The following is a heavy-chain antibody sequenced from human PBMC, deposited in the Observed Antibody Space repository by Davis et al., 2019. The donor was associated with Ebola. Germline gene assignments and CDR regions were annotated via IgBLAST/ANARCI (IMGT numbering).Heavy chain of an antibody. D-gene: IGHD2-15*01. CDR3: ARHDSVVVVAATPGHFDY. J-gene: IGHJ4*02. CDR1: GGSISSSNW. V-gene: IGHV4-4*02. Sequence: PSETLSLTCAVSGGSISSSNWWSWVRQPPGKGLEWIGEIYHSGSTNYNPSLKSRVTISVDTSKNQFSLKLSSVTAADTAVYYCARHDSVVVVAATPGHFDYWGQGTLVTVSS. CDR2: IYHSGST.